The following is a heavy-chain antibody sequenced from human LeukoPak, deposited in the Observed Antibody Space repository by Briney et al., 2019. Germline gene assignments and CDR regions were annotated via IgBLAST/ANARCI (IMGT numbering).Heavy chain of an antibody. CDR2: ITSKTDGETA. CDR3: TLYDSGKIDY. CDR1: GFTFSNAW. Sequence: GGSLRLSCVASGFTFSNAWMTWVRQAPGRGLEWVGRITSKTDGETALYAAPVKGRLTISRDDSQNTLYLQMNSLKIEDTAVYYCTLYDSGKIDYWGQGTLVTVSS. J-gene: IGHJ4*02. V-gene: IGHV3-15*01. D-gene: IGHD3-10*01.